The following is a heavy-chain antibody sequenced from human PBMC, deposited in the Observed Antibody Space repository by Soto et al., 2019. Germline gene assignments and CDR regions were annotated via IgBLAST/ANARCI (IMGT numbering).Heavy chain of an antibody. CDR3: ARDEVYCGGTTCYFDY. J-gene: IGHJ4*02. CDR1: GYTFTSYY. D-gene: IGHD2-21*01. CDR2: INPSAGST. V-gene: IGHV1-46*03. Sequence: ASVKVSCKASGYTFTSYYMHWVRQAPVQGLEWMGIINPSAGSTSHAQKFQGRVTMTRDTSTSTVYMELSSLRSEDTAVYYCARDEVYCGGTTCYFDYWGQGTLVTVS.